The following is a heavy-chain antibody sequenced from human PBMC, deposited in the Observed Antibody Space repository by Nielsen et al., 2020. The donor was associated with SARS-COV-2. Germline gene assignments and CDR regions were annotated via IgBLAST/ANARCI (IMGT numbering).Heavy chain of an antibody. CDR3: AKGLPEPYSSGSDY. D-gene: IGHD6-19*01. CDR1: GFTFDEYA. Sequence: SLKISCAASGFTFDEYAMYWVRQAPGKGLEWVSGISWNSGSIGYADSVKGRFTISRDNAKNSLYLQMNSLRAEDTALYYCAKGLPEPYSSGSDYWGQGTLVTVSS. V-gene: IGHV3-9*01. CDR2: ISWNSGSI. J-gene: IGHJ4*02.